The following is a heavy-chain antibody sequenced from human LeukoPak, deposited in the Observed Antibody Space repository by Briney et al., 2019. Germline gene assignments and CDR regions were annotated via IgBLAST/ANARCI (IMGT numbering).Heavy chain of an antibody. J-gene: IGHJ3*02. CDR2: IYYSGST. D-gene: IGHD6-13*01. CDR3: ARDGQQLVEDAFDI. CDR1: GGSISSSSYY. V-gene: IGHV4-39*07. Sequence: SGTLSLTCTVSGGSISSSSYYWGWIRQPPGKGLERIGSIYYSGSTYYNPSLKSRVTISVDTSKNQFSLKLSSVTAADTAVYYCARDGQQLVEDAFDIWGQGTMVTVSS.